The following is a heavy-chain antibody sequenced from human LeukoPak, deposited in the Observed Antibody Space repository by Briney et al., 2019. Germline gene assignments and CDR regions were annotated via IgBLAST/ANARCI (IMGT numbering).Heavy chain of an antibody. D-gene: IGHD2-21*02. J-gene: IGHJ4*02. V-gene: IGHV3-9*01. CDR1: GFNFDDYA. CDR3: VKERDYYFDY. CDR2: ITWNSGTI. Sequence: PGRSLRLSCAASGFNFDDYAMHWVRQTPEKGLEWVSGITWNSGTIAYADSVKGRFIISRDNAKYSLYLQMNSLRPEDTALYYCVKERDYYFDYWGQGTLVTVSS.